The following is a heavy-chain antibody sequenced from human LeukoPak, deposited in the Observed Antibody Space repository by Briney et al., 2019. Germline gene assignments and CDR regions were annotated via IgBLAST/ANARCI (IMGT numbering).Heavy chain of an antibody. CDR3: ARDLSGGGDSSFDY. D-gene: IGHD2-21*01. Sequence: GASVKVSCKASGYTFTGYYMHWVRQAPGQGLEWMGWINPNSGGTNYAQKFQGRVTMTRDTSISTAYMELSRLRSDDTAVYYRARDLSGGGDSSFDYWGQGTLVTVSS. V-gene: IGHV1-2*02. J-gene: IGHJ4*02. CDR1: GYTFTGYY. CDR2: INPNSGGT.